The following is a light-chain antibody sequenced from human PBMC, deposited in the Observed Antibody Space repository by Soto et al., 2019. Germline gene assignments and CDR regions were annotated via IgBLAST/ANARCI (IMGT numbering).Light chain of an antibody. V-gene: IGKV1-27*01. J-gene: IGKJ4*01. Sequence: DLQMTQSPSSLSAFVGDTVTITCRASQDISNFLAWYQQKPGKVPKLLIYAPSTLQSGVPSRFSGSGSGTDFTLTTSSLQPEDVASYYCKKCQIAPFTFGVGTNVEMK. CDR3: KKCQIAPFT. CDR2: APS. CDR1: QDISNF.